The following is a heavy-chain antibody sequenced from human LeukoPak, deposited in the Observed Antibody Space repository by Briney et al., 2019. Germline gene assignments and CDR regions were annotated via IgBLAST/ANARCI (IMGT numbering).Heavy chain of an antibody. V-gene: IGHV1-18*04. J-gene: IGHJ4*02. CDR3: ARIAEQHLARHFDF. D-gene: IGHD6-13*01. CDR1: GFTFTTYG. CDR2: VSAYNGDT. Sequence: GASVRVSCKASGFTFTTYGFSWVRQAPRQRVEWMGWVSAYNGDTNYAQKVQGRVTMTTETSTSTAYMELRSLRSDDTAVYYCARIAEQHLARHFDFWGQGTLVTVSS.